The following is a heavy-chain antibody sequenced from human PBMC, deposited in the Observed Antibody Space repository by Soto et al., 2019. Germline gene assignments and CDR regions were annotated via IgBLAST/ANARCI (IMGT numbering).Heavy chain of an antibody. Sequence: EVQLVESGGGLVQPGGSLRLSCAASGFTFSSYWMTWVRQAPGKGLEWVANIKKDGSEKYYVDSVKGRFTISRDNAKNSLYLQMCSLRDEDTAVYYCAGEGRGYCSSTSCPGIWGQGTLVTVSS. CDR3: AGEGRGYCSSTSCPGI. D-gene: IGHD2-2*01. J-gene: IGHJ4*02. CDR2: IKKDGSEK. CDR1: GFTFSSYW. V-gene: IGHV3-7*01.